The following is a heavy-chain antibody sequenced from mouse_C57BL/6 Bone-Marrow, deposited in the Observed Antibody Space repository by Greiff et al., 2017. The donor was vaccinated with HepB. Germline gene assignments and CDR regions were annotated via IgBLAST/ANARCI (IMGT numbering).Heavy chain of an antibody. Sequence: EVHLVESGGGLVQPGGSMKLSCVASGFTFSNYWMNWVRQSPEKGLEWVAQIRLKSDNYATHYAESVKGRFTISRDDSKSSVYLQMNNLRAEDTGIYYCTDILGLAYWGQGTLVTVSA. V-gene: IGHV6-3*01. D-gene: IGHD4-1*01. CDR1: GFTFSNYW. CDR3: TDILGLAY. J-gene: IGHJ3*01. CDR2: IRLKSDNYAT.